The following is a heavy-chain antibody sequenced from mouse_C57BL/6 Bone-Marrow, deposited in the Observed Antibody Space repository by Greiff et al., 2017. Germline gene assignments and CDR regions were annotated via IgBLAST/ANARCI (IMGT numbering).Heavy chain of an antibody. CDR3: ARVGSSYQYYFDY. D-gene: IGHD1-1*01. Sequence: VQLQQPGAELVKPGASVKMSCKASGYTFTSYWITWVKQRPGQGLEWIGDIYPGSGSTNYNEKFKSKATLTVDTSSSTAHMQLSSLTSEDSAVYYCARVGSSYQYYFDYWGQGTTLTVSS. V-gene: IGHV1-55*01. CDR2: IYPGSGST. J-gene: IGHJ2*01. CDR1: GYTFTSYW.